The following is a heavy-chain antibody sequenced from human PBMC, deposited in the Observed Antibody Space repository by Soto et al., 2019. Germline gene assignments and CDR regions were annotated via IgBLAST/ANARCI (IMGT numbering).Heavy chain of an antibody. Sequence: SATLSLTCAVYGGSFSGYYWSWIRQPPGKGLEWIGEINHSGSTNYNPSLKSRVTISVDTSKNQFSLKLSSVTAADTAVYYCAREGYGTFFDYWGQGTLVTVS. D-gene: IGHD5-18*01. CDR1: GGSFSGYY. CDR3: AREGYGTFFDY. CDR2: INHSGST. V-gene: IGHV4-34*01. J-gene: IGHJ4*02.